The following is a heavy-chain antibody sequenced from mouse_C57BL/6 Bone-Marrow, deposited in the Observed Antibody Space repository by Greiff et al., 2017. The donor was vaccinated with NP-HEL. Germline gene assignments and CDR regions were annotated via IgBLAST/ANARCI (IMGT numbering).Heavy chain of an antibody. J-gene: IGHJ4*01. CDR3: ARDDPITTDAMDY. CDR1: GFTFSDYY. Sequence: EVKLMESAGGLVQPGSSMKLSCTASGFTFSDYYMAWVRQVPEKGLEWVANINYDGSSTYYLDSLKSRFIISRDNAKNILYLQMSSLKSEDTATYYCARDDPITTDAMDYWGQGTSVTVSS. CDR2: INYDGSST. D-gene: IGHD1-1*01. V-gene: IGHV5-16*01.